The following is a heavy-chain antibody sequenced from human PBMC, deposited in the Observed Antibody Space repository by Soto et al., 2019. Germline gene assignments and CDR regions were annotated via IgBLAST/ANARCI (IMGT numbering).Heavy chain of an antibody. CDR3: ARTTALVNSYYYYGMDV. D-gene: IGHD5-18*01. CDR2: ISAYNGDT. Sequence: ASVKVSCKASGYTFTSYGISWVRQAPGQGLEWMGWISAYNGDTNYAQMLQGRVTMTTDTSTSIAYMELRSLRSDDTAVYYCARTTALVNSYYYYGMDVWGQGTTVTVSS. V-gene: IGHV1-18*01. J-gene: IGHJ6*02. CDR1: GYTFTSYG.